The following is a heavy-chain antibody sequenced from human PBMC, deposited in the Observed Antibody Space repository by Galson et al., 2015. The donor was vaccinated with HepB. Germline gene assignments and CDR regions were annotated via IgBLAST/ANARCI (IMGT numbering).Heavy chain of an antibody. CDR2: ISSSSSTI. Sequence: SLRLSCAASGFTFSSYSMNWVRQAPGKGLEWVSYISSSSSTIYYADSVKGRFTISRDNAKNSLYLQMNSLRAEDTAVYYCARGLITFGGVISKDAFDIWGQGTMVTVSS. CDR1: GFTFSSYS. D-gene: IGHD3-16*02. J-gene: IGHJ3*02. CDR3: ARGLITFGGVISKDAFDI. V-gene: IGHV3-48*01.